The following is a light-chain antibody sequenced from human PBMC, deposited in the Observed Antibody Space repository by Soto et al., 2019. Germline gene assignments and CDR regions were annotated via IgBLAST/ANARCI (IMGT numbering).Light chain of an antibody. Sequence: QSVLTQPPSVSGAPGQRVTISCTGSGSNIGAGSDVHWYQQLPGIAPKLLVHGNDNRPSGVPDRFSGSKSATSASLVITALQAEDEADYYCQSYDTSLRAGVFGTGTKLTVL. CDR2: GND. J-gene: IGLJ1*01. CDR3: QSYDTSLRAGV. CDR1: GSNIGAGSD. V-gene: IGLV1-40*01.